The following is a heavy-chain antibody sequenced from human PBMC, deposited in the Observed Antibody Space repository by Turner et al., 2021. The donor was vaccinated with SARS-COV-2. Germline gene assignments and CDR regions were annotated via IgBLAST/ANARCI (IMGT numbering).Heavy chain of an antibody. CDR1: GFTFSSYA. Sequence: QVQLVESGGGVVQRGRSLRLSCAASGFTFSSYAMHWVRQAPGKGLEWVAVISYDGNNKYYADSVKGRFTISRDNSKNTLYLQMNSLRAEDTAVYYCAKNGPSGNYYWILWHYFDYWGQGTLVTVSS. CDR2: ISYDGNNK. D-gene: IGHD1-26*01. J-gene: IGHJ4*02. CDR3: AKNGPSGNYYWILWHYFDY. V-gene: IGHV3-30-3*02.